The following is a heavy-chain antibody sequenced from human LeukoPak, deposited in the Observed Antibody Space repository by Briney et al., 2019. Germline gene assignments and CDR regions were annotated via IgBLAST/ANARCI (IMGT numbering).Heavy chain of an antibody. Sequence: GGSLRLSCAASGFTFSSSAMSWVRLAPGKGLEWVSGISGSDGSTYYADSVKGRFTISRDNSKNTLYLHMNSLRAEDTAIYYCARDERWIQFNYWGQGTLVTVSS. D-gene: IGHD5-18*01. CDR3: ARDERWIQFNY. CDR2: ISGSDGST. V-gene: IGHV3-23*01. J-gene: IGHJ4*02. CDR1: GFTFSSSA.